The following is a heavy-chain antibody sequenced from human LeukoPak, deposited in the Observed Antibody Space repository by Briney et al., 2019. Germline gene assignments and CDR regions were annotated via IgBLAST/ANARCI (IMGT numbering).Heavy chain of an antibody. CDR2: ISYDGSNK. Sequence: PGRSLRLSCAASGFTFSSYAMHWVRQAPGKGLEWVAVISYDGSNKYYADSVKGRFTISRDNSKNTLYLQMNSLRAEDTAVYYCARDGVIGTTFDSWGQGTLVTVSS. CDR1: GFTFSSYA. V-gene: IGHV3-30-3*01. CDR3: ARDGVIGTTFDS. J-gene: IGHJ4*02. D-gene: IGHD1-14*01.